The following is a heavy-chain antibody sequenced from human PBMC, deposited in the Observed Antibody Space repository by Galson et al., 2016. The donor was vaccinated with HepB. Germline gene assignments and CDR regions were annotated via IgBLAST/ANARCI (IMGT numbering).Heavy chain of an antibody. CDR2: INPSGGST. V-gene: IGHV1-46*01. CDR3: ARGESGYDWDWFDP. D-gene: IGHD5-12*01. J-gene: IGHJ5*02. Sequence: SVKVSCKASGYTFTTYYIHWVRQAPGQGLEWMGIINPSGGSTSYAQKFQGRVTMTRDTSTSTVYMELDSLRSDDTAVYFCARGESGYDWDWFDPWGLGTLVTVSS. CDR1: GYTFTTYY.